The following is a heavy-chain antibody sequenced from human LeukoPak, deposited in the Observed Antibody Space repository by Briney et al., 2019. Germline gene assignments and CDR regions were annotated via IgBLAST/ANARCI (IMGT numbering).Heavy chain of an antibody. J-gene: IGHJ4*02. CDR2: IIPIFGTA. D-gene: IGHD3-22*01. Sequence: SVKVSCKASGSTFSSYAISWVRQAPGQGLEWMGGIIPIFGTANYAQKFQGRVTITTDESTSTAYMEPSSLRSEDTAVYYCARDLHGSSGLDYWGQGTLVTVSS. V-gene: IGHV1-69*05. CDR1: GSTFSSYA. CDR3: ARDLHGSSGLDY.